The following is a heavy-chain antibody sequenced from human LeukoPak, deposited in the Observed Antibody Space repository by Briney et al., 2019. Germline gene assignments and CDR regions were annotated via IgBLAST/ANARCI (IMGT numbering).Heavy chain of an antibody. J-gene: IGHJ6*03. CDR1: RFTVSSNY. CDR3: ARDSGGEAANYYYMDV. Sequence: GGSLRLSCAASRFTVSSNYMSWVRQAPGKGLEWVSVIYSGGSTYYADSVKGRFTISRDNSKNTLYLQMNSLRAEDTAVYYCARDSGGEAANYYYMDVWGKGTTVTVSS. D-gene: IGHD4-23*01. V-gene: IGHV3-66*01. CDR2: IYSGGST.